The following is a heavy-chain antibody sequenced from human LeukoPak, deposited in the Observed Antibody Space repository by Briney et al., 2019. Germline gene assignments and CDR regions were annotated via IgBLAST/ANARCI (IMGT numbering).Heavy chain of an antibody. V-gene: IGHV4-34*01. CDR2: INHGGST. Sequence: PSESLSLTCAVYGGSFSGYYWSWIRQPPGKGLEWIGEINHGGSTNYNPSLRSRVTISVETSTNQFSLKLSSVTAADTAVYYSARDSNSLSVDYWGQGTLVTVSS. CDR3: ARDSNSLSVDY. D-gene: IGHD4-11*01. CDR1: GGSFSGYY. J-gene: IGHJ4*02.